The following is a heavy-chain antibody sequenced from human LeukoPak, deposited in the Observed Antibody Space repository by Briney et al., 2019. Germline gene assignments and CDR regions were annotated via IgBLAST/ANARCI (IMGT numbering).Heavy chain of an antibody. J-gene: IGHJ4*02. Sequence: GGSLRLSCAASGFTVSNNYMSWVRQAPGKGLEWVSVIFSGGSTSYADSVKGRLTISRDNSKNTLYLQMNSLRAEDTAVYYCARGGATRYCTNGVCHYFDYWGQGTLVTVSS. CDR3: ARGGATRYCTNGVCHYFDY. CDR2: IFSGGST. CDR1: GFTVSNNY. D-gene: IGHD2-8*01. V-gene: IGHV3-66*01.